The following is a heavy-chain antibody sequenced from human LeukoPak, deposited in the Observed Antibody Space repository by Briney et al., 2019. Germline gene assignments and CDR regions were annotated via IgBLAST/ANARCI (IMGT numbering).Heavy chain of an antibody. J-gene: IGHJ5*02. D-gene: IGHD3-10*01. CDR2: IKSKTDGGTT. Sequence: GGSLRLSCAASGFTFSNAWMSWVRQAPGKGLEWVGRIKSKTDGGTTDYAAPVKGRFTISRDDSKNTLYLQMNSLKTEDTAVYYCTSFPGPVLLWFGELIPWGQGTLVTVSS. CDR1: GFTFSNAW. V-gene: IGHV3-15*01. CDR3: TSFPGPVLLWFGELIP.